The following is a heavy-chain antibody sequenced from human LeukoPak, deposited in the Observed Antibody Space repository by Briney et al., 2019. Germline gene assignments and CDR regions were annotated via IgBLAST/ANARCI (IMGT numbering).Heavy chain of an antibody. CDR3: AKPPGQLLENWFDP. CDR2: IRYDGSNK. J-gene: IGHJ5*02. Sequence: GGSLRLSCAASGFTFSSYGMHWVRQAPGKGLEWVAFIRYDGSNKYYADSVKGRFTISRDNSKNTLYLQMNSLRAGDTAAYYCAKPPGQLLENWFDPWGQGTLVTVSS. V-gene: IGHV3-30*02. CDR1: GFTFSSYG. D-gene: IGHD2-2*01.